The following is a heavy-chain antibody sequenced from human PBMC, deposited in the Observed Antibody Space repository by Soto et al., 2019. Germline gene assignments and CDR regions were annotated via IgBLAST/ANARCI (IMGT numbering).Heavy chain of an antibody. V-gene: IGHV1-69*01. CDR1: GGTFSRHT. J-gene: IGHJ3*02. Sequence: QVQLVQSGGEVKMPGSSVKVSCKASGGTFSRHTISWVRQAPGQGLEWMGGSVPMFGSTNYAQKFQGRVTISADESTSTAYMELSSLRSEDTAVFYCARGPKETSGMTTFDIWGQGTIVTVSS. CDR2: SVPMFGST. D-gene: IGHD1-26*01. CDR3: ARGPKETSGMTTFDI.